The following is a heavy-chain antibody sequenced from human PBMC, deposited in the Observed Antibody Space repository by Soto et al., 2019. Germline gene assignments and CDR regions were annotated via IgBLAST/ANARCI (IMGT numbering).Heavy chain of an antibody. CDR3: ARLILTGFFFDY. D-gene: IGHD3-9*01. V-gene: IGHV4-39*01. CDR2: LDYRGST. CDR1: GGSISSSSYY. Sequence: QLQLQESGPGLVKPSETLSLTCSVSGGSISSSSYYWGWIRQPPGKVLEWIGSLDYRGSTYYKASLESRLTISVDTSKNQFSLKLSSVTAADTAVYYCARLILTGFFFDYWGQGTLVTVSS. J-gene: IGHJ4*02.